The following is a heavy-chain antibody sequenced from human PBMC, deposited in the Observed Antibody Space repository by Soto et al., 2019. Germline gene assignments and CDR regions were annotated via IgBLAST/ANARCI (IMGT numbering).Heavy chain of an antibody. CDR3: ARDCRFGEYSIGYGMDV. D-gene: IGHD3-10*01. CDR1: GGSISSSNW. CDR2: IYHSGST. Sequence: PSETPSLTCAVCGGSISSSNWWSWVRQPPGKGLEWIGEIYHSGSTNYNPSLKSRVTISVDKSKNQFSLKLSSVTAADTAVYYCARDCRFGEYSIGYGMDVWGQGTTLTALL. J-gene: IGHJ6*02. V-gene: IGHV4-4*02.